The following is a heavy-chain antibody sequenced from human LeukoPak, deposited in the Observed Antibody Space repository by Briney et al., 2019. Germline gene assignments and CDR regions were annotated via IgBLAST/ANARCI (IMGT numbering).Heavy chain of an antibody. V-gene: IGHV3-43*02. Sequence: GGALRLSCAASGCTLDEHAMHSVRQAPWKGLEWVSLISGDGCSTYYVVSVKGRFTIFRDNSKNSLYLHKNSLTTEDTALYYCAKDYVRDGYNYGVFQNWGRGTLVTVSS. CDR3: AKDYVRDGYNYGVFQN. CDR2: ISGDGCST. CDR1: GCTLDEHA. J-gene: IGHJ4*02. D-gene: IGHD5-24*01.